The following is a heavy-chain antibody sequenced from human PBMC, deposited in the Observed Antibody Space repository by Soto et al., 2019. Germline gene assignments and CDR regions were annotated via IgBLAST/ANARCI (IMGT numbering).Heavy chain of an antibody. J-gene: IGHJ4*02. CDR3: ARWGGLSCSGAVCFKKPFDY. V-gene: IGHV1-69*06. D-gene: IGHD2-8*02. CDR2: IIPISGTT. Sequence: QVQLVQSGAEVKRPEYSMKVSCKPSGGTFNNYAINWVRQAPGQGLEWMGAIIPISGTTKYAQKFQGRVTITADKSTSTVYMDLSSLRSEDTAVYYCARWGGLSCSGAVCFKKPFDYWGQGTLVTVSS. CDR1: GGTFNNYA.